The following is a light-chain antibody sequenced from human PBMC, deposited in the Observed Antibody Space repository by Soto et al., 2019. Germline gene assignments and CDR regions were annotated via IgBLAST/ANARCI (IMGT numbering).Light chain of an antibody. V-gene: IGKV4-1*01. CDR1: QSVFYTSVNKDY. CDR3: QQYFATPRT. J-gene: IGKJ1*01. Sequence: DIVMTQSPDSLAVSLGERATINCKASQSVFYTSVNKDYLAWYQHKEGQPPKLLIYWASTRESGVPDRFSGSGSGTDFTLTIRNLQAEDVAVYFCQQYFATPRTFGHGTKVQLK. CDR2: WAS.